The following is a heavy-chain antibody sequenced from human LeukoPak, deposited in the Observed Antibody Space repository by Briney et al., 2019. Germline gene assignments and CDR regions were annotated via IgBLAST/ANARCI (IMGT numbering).Heavy chain of an antibody. V-gene: IGHV3-21*01. CDR1: GFTFSSYS. Sequence: TGGSLRLSCAASGFTFSSYSMNWVRQAPGKGLEWVSSISSSSSYIHYADSVKGRFTISRDNAKNSLYLQMNSLRAEDTAVYYCARDGSGSRPYYYYMDVWGKGTTVTISS. CDR2: ISSSSSYI. D-gene: IGHD3-10*01. J-gene: IGHJ6*03. CDR3: ARDGSGSRPYYYYMDV.